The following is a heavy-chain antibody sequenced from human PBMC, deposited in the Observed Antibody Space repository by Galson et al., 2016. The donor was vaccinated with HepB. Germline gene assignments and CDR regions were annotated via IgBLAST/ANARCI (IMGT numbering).Heavy chain of an antibody. CDR3: ARDGNDVNFDI. Sequence: SVKVSCKASGYTFTSYGISWVRQAPGQGLEWMGWISASNGNTNYAQKLQGRVTMTTDTSTSPAYMELRSLRSDDTAVYYGARDGNDVNFDIWGQGTMVTVSS. D-gene: IGHD1-1*01. CDR1: GYTFTSYG. J-gene: IGHJ3*02. CDR2: ISASNGNT. V-gene: IGHV1-18*01.